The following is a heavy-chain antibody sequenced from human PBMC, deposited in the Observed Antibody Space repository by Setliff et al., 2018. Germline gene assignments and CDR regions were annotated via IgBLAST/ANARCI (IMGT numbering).Heavy chain of an antibody. CDR1: GYTFTSYG. Sequence: ASVKVSCKASGYTFTSYGISWVRQAPGQGLEWMGWISTYNGNTNYAQKLQGRVTMTADTSTSTAYMELRSLRSDDTAVYYCARAPAYSSTPGSYAFDIWGQGTMVTVSS. CDR3: ARAPAYSSTPGSYAFDI. J-gene: IGHJ3*02. V-gene: IGHV1-18*01. D-gene: IGHD6-13*01. CDR2: ISTYNGNT.